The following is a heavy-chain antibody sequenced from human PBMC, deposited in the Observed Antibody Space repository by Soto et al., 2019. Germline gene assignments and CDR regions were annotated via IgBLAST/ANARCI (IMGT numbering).Heavy chain of an antibody. CDR2: INPNSGGT. CDR3: ARVGSGYYYYGMDV. Sequence: QVQLVQSGAEVKKPGASVKVSCKASGYTFTRYYMHWVRQAPGHGLEWMGWINPNSGGTNDAQKFQGRVPMTRDTSISTAYMEMSRLRSDDTAVYYCARVGSGYYYYGMDVWGQGTTVTVSS. D-gene: IGHD3-22*01. CDR1: GYTFTRYY. J-gene: IGHJ6*02. V-gene: IGHV1-2*02.